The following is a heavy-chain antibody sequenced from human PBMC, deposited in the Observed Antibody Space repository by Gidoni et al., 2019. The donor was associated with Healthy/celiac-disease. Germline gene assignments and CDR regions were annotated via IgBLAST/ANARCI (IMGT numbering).Heavy chain of an antibody. V-gene: IGHV3-49*03. Sequence: EVQLLESGGGLVQRGRSLRLRCTASGFTFGDYAMSWFRQALGKGMGWVGFIRSKAYGGTTEYVAAVKGRFTISMDDSKSIAYLQMNSLKTEDTAVYYCTRKSGYSSGWYGYWGQGTLVTVSS. J-gene: IGHJ4*02. CDR1: GFTFGDYA. CDR3: TRKSGYSSGWYGY. CDR2: IRSKAYGGTT. D-gene: IGHD6-19*01.